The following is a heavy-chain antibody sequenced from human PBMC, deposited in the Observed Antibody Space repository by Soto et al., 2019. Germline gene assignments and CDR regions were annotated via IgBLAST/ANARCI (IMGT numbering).Heavy chain of an antibody. CDR2: IYSGGST. Sequence: GGSLRLSCAASGFTVSSNYMSWVRQAPGKGLEWVSVIYSGGSTYYADSVKGRFTISRDNSKNMLYLQMNSLRTEDTAVYYCAGVKVRAVYSVVARDTSDIWGQGTMVTVTSGKGAASTAYMELSSLRSEDTAVYYCAREDEQLMDVWGKGTTVTVSS. D-gene: IGHD3-9*01. J-gene: IGHJ6*03. CDR1: GFTVSSNY. V-gene: IGHV3-66*01. CDR3: AGVKVRAVYSVVARDTSDIWGQGTMVTVTSGKGAASTAYMELSSLRSEDTAVYYCAREDEQLMDV.